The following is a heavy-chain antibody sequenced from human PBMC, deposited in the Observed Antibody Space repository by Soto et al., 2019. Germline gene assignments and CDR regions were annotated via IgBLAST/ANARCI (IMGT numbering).Heavy chain of an antibody. CDR2: INAGTGDT. Sequence: GASVKVSCKSSGYTFTSYAIHWVRQAPGQRLEWMGWINAGTGDTKYSQKFQGRVTITRDTSATTAYMELSSLRSEDTAVYYCARPQFGELLGAFDIWGQGTMVTVSS. V-gene: IGHV1-3*01. CDR3: ARPQFGELLGAFDI. D-gene: IGHD3-10*01. J-gene: IGHJ3*02. CDR1: GYTFTSYA.